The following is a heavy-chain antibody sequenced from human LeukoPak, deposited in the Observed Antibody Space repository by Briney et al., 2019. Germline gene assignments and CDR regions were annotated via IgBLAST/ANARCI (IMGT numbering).Heavy chain of an antibody. CDR3: ARADCSSSTCYLRRSWFDP. J-gene: IGHJ5*02. V-gene: IGHV3-21*01. CDR1: GFSFNDYD. Sequence: PGGSPRLSCAGSGFSFNDYDMNWVRQAPGKGLEWVSSISPKSDFIYYSDSVRGRFTISRDNAENSLYLQMNSLRAEDTAVYYCARADCSSSTCYLRRSWFDPWGQGTLVTVSS. D-gene: IGHD2-2*01. CDR2: ISPKSDFI.